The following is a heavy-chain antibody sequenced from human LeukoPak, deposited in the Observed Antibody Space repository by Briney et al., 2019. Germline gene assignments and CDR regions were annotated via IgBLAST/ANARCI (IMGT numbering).Heavy chain of an antibody. J-gene: IGHJ4*02. CDR3: ANLNAPYWGNLDY. D-gene: IGHD3-16*01. CDR2: ISGSGDNT. V-gene: IGHV3-23*01. Sequence: SGGSLRLSCAASGFTFRSYAMSWVRQAPGKGLEWVSAISGSGDNTYYADSVKGRFTISRDNSKSTLYLQMNSLRAEDTAVYYCANLNAPYWGNLDYWGQGTLVTVSS. CDR1: GFTFRSYA.